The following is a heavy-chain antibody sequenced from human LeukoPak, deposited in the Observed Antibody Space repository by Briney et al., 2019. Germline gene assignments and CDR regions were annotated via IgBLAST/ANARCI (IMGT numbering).Heavy chain of an antibody. CDR1: GFTLSSYA. V-gene: IGHV3-23*01. CDR3: AKGLREWELYFDY. J-gene: IGHJ4*02. D-gene: IGHD1-26*01. CDR2: ISGSGGST. Sequence: GGSLRLSCAASGFTLSSYAMSWVRQAPGKGLEWVSAISGSGGSTYYADSVKGRFTISRDNSKNTLYLQMNSLRAEDTAVYYCAKGLREWELYFDYWGQGTLVTVSS.